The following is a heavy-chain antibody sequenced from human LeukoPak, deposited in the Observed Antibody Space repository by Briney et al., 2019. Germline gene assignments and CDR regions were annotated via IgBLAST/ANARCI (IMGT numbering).Heavy chain of an antibody. CDR1: GHTFTGYY. J-gene: IGHJ4*02. D-gene: IGHD3-16*02. CDR3: ARDLRGAVWGSYRYTAY. CDR2: INPNSGGT. Sequence: ASVKVSCKASGHTFTGYYMHWVRQAPGQGLEWMGWINPNSGGTNYAQKFQGRVTMTRDTSISTAYMELSRLRSDDTAVYYCARDLRGAVWGSYRYTAYWGQGTLVTVSS. V-gene: IGHV1-2*02.